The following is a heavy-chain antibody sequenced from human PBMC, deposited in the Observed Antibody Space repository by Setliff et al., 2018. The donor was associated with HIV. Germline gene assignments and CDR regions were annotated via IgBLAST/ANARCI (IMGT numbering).Heavy chain of an antibody. CDR1: GFTFSSYE. V-gene: IGHV3-48*03. CDR2: ISGSGSAI. D-gene: IGHD6-13*01. CDR3: ARDISSSWYAIDY. J-gene: IGHJ4*01. Sequence: SCAASGFTFSSYEMNWVRQAPGKGLEWISYISGSGSAIYYADSVKGRFTISSDNANNSLYLQMNSLRAEDTAVYYCARDISSSWYAIDYWGHGTLVTVSS.